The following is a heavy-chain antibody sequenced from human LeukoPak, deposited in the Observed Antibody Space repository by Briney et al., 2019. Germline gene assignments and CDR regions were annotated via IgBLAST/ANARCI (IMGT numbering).Heavy chain of an antibody. CDR1: GYTFTSYG. D-gene: IGHD4-23*01. V-gene: IGHV1-18*01. J-gene: IGHJ4*02. CDR2: ISAYNGST. CDR3: ARVVILQMVVTPYFDY. Sequence: ASVKVSCKASGYTFTSYGISWVRQAPGQGLEWMGWISAYNGSTNYAQKLQGRVTMTTDTSTSTAYMELRSLRSDDTAVYYCARVVILQMVVTPYFDYWGQGTLVTVSS.